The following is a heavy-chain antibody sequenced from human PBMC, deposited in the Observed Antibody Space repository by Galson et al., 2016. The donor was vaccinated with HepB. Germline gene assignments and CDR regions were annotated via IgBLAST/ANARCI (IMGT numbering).Heavy chain of an antibody. V-gene: IGHV4-31*03. CDR3: ARGDSSWGYWYFDL. J-gene: IGHJ2*01. CDR1: DGSISSADYS. D-gene: IGHD6-13*01. CDR2: ISYSGGT. Sequence: TLSLTCTVSDGSISSADYSWNWIRQKSGNNLEWIGYISYSGGTNYNPSPRSRVTISMDTSKNQFSLRLTSVTAADTAVYYCARGDSSWGYWYFDLWGRGTLVTVSS.